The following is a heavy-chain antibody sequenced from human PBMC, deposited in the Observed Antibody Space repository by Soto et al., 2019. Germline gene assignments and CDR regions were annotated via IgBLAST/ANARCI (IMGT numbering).Heavy chain of an antibody. CDR1: GFTFSSYG. V-gene: IGHV3-33*01. Sequence: GGSLRLSCAASGFTFSSYGMHWVRQAPVNGLEFVAVIWYYLSNKYYADSVKGRFTISRYNSKNTLYLQMNGLRADDTAVYYCARDSIHLHVKDYWGQGTLVTVSS. CDR2: IWYYLSNK. CDR3: ARDSIHLHVKDY. J-gene: IGHJ4*02. D-gene: IGHD2-21*01.